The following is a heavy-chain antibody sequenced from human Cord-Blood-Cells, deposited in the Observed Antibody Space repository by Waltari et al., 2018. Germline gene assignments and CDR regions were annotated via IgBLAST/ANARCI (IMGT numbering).Heavy chain of an antibody. CDR2: IKSKTDGGTT. CDR3: YLRSGSYYYYYYMDV. Sequence: KGLEWVGRIKSKTDGGTTDYAAPVKGRFTISRDDSKNTLYLQMNSLKTEDTAVYYCYLRSGSYYYYYYMDVWGKGTTVTVSS. V-gene: IGHV3-15*01. J-gene: IGHJ6*03. D-gene: IGHD1-26*01.